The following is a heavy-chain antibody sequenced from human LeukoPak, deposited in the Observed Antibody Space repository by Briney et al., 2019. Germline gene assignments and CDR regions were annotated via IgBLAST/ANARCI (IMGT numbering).Heavy chain of an antibody. D-gene: IGHD4-17*01. CDR1: GFTFGDYA. V-gene: IGHV3-49*05. J-gene: IGHJ6*02. CDR2: IRSKTYGETT. Sequence: KPGRSLRLSCTGSGFTFGDYAMSWFRQAPGKGLEWVSFIRSKTYGETTEYAASVKGRFTISRDDSKSIAYLQMNSLKIEDTAVYYCTRGGDGDYDYYYYGMDVWGQGTTVTVSS. CDR3: TRGGDGDYDYYYYGMDV.